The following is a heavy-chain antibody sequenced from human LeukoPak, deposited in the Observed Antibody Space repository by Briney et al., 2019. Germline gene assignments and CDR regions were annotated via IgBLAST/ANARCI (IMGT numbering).Heavy chain of an antibody. CDR1: GFTFSNYG. Sequence: QPGRSLRLSCAASGFTFSNYGMHWVRQAPGKGLEWVAVISYDGTNKYYADSVKGRFTISRDHSKNTVYLQVSTPRAEYTAAYKYHTQRAELLSGLSTGYYYAIDVWGQGTTVTVSS. J-gene: IGHJ6*02. V-gene: IGHV3-30*03. D-gene: IGHD3-3*01. CDR2: ISYDGTNK. CDR3: HTQRAELLSGLSTGYYYAIDV.